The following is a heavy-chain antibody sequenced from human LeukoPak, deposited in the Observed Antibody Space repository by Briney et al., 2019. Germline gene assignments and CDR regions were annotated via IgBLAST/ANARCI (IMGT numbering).Heavy chain of an antibody. CDR3: ARGPGMATMKD. Sequence: SETLSLTCIVSGGSISSHYWSWIRQPPGKGLECIGNIYYSGSTNYNPSLKSRVTISIDTSKNQFSLKLSSVTAADTAVYYCARGPGMATMKDWGQGTLVTVSS. CDR2: IYYSGST. V-gene: IGHV4-59*11. CDR1: GGSISSHY. J-gene: IGHJ4*02. D-gene: IGHD5-24*01.